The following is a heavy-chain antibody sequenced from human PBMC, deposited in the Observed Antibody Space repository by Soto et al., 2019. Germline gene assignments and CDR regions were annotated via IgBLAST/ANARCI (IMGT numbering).Heavy chain of an antibody. CDR2: INHSGST. J-gene: IGHJ5*02. CDR3: ARGPGITGTFFSGP. D-gene: IGHD1-20*01. Sequence: QVQLQQWGAGLLKPSETLSLTCAVYGGSFSGYYWSWIRQPPGKGLEWIGEINHSGSTNYNPSLKSRVTISVDTSKNQFSLKLSSVTAADTAVYYCARGPGITGTFFSGPWGQGTLVTVSS. CDR1: GGSFSGYY. V-gene: IGHV4-34*01.